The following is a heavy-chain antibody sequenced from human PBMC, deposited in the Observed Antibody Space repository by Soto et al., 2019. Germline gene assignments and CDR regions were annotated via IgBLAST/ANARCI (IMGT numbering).Heavy chain of an antibody. D-gene: IGHD2-21*01. J-gene: IGHJ4*02. CDR1: GFTFSDHY. V-gene: IGHV3-72*01. CDR3: ARHQHINDWKTLDY. CDR2: IRNKAKSYTT. Sequence: EVQLVESGGGLVQPGGSLRLSCEASGFTFSDHYMDWVRQAPGNGLEWVGRIRNKAKSYTTEYAASVKGRLTISRDDSKNSLYLQMNSLKTEDTAVYYCARHQHINDWKTLDYWGRGTLVTVSS.